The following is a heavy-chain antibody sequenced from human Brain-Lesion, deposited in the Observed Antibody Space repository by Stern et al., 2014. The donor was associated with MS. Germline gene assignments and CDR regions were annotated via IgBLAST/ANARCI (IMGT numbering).Heavy chain of an antibody. Sequence: MQLVESGAEVKKPGASVKVSCKTSGYIFTGYYIHWVRQAPGPGLEWMAWINPNTGGTKYAQKFQGRVTMSRDTSISTAYVELSSLTSDDTAVYYCARDQRGITIFGVVTDYYYLGMDVWGQGTTVTVSS. V-gene: IGHV1-2*02. CDR1: GYIFTGYY. J-gene: IGHJ6*02. CDR3: ARDQRGITIFGVVTDYYYLGMDV. CDR2: INPNTGGT. D-gene: IGHD3-3*01.